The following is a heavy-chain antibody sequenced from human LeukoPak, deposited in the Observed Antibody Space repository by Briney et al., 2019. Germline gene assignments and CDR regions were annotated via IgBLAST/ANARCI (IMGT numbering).Heavy chain of an antibody. D-gene: IGHD1-26*01. CDR1: GFTFSRYA. J-gene: IGHJ4*02. CDR3: ASLVGASRDFDF. Sequence: PGGSLRLSCAVSGFTFSRYAMDWVRQAPGKGLEWVGRTRKKGNSYTAEYAASVKGRFTISRDDSKDSLYLQMNSLKTEDTAVYYCASLVGASRDFDFWGQGTLVTVSS. CDR2: TRKKGNSYTA. V-gene: IGHV3-72*01.